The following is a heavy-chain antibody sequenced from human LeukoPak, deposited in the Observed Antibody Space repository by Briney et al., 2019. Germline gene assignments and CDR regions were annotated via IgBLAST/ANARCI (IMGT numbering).Heavy chain of an antibody. Sequence: SETLSLTCTVSGGSISSSSYYWGWIRQPPGKGLXWIGSIYYSGSTYYNPSLKSRVTISVDTSKNQFSLKLSSVTAADTAVYYCARLTPRVDTAMADYYYYYGMAVWGQGTTVTVSS. D-gene: IGHD5-18*01. CDR1: GGSISSSSYY. CDR3: ARLTPRVDTAMADYYYYYGMAV. CDR2: IYYSGST. J-gene: IGHJ6*02. V-gene: IGHV4-39*01.